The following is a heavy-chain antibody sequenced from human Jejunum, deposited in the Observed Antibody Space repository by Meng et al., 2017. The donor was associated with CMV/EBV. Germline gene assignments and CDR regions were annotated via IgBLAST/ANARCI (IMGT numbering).Heavy chain of an antibody. CDR2: MYYAGNA. Sequence: SRASITTYYWSWIRQPPGKGPEWIGYMYYAGNANYNPSLKSRVSISVDTSRNQLSLKLNSVTAADTAVYFCARDGLHGLWLVPGFWGQGILVTVSS. CDR3: ARDGLHGLWLVPGF. CDR1: RASITTYY. V-gene: IGHV4-59*13. D-gene: IGHD6-19*01. J-gene: IGHJ4*02.